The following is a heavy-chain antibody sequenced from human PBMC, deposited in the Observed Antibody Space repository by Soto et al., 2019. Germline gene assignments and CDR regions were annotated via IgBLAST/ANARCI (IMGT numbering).Heavy chain of an antibody. V-gene: IGHV3-33*01. Sequence: QPVGSLRLSCAASGFTFSSYGMHWVRQARGKGLEWVAVIWYDGSNKYYADSVKGRFTISRDNSKNTLYLQMNSLRAEDTAVYYCARIGVVWATQAFDIWGQGTMVTVSS. J-gene: IGHJ3*02. CDR3: ARIGVVWATQAFDI. CDR2: IWYDGSNK. CDR1: GFTFSSYG. D-gene: IGHD3-10*01.